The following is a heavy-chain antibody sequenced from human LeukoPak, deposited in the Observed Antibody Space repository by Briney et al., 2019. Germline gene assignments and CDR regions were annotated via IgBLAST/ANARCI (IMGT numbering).Heavy chain of an antibody. J-gene: IGHJ4*02. CDR2: IQTDGSVK. D-gene: IGHD3-10*01. CDR1: GFTFRSYG. Sequence: GGSLRLSCAASGFTFRSYGMHWVRQAPGKGLEWVAVIQTDGSVKSYADSVKGRFTISRDNSKNTMWLQMNSLRAEDTAVYSCARASGPFDYWGQGTLVTVSS. V-gene: IGHV3-33*01. CDR3: ARASGPFDY.